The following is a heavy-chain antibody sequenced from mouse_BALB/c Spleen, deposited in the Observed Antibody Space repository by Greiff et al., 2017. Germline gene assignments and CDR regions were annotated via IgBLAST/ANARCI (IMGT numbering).Heavy chain of an antibody. CDR1: GYTFTDYN. J-gene: IGHJ4*01. V-gene: IGHV1S29*02. CDR3: ARGGSTMITSGAMDY. Sequence: VQLQQSGPELVKPGASVKISCKASGYTFTDYNMHWVKQSHGKSLEWIGYIYPYNGGTGYNQKFKSKATLTVDNSSSTAYMELRSLTSEDSAVYYCARGGSTMITSGAMDYWGQGTSVTVSS. CDR2: IYPYNGGT. D-gene: IGHD2-4*01.